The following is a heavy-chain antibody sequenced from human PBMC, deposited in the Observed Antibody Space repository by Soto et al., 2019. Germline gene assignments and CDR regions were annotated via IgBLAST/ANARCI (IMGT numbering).Heavy chain of an antibody. CDR1: GYTFTGYY. CDR3: ATGPLGYCSGGSCYSSWFDP. CDR2: FDPEDGET. Sequence: GASVKVSCKASGYTFTGYYMHWVRQAPGQGLEWLGGFDPEDGETIYAQKFQGRVTMTEDTSTDTAYLELSSLRSEDTAVYYCATGPLGYCSGGSCYSSWFDPWGQGTLVTVSS. D-gene: IGHD2-15*01. J-gene: IGHJ5*02. V-gene: IGHV1-24*01.